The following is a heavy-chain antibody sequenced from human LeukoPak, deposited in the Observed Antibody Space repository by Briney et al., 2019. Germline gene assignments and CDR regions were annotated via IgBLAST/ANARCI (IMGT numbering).Heavy chain of an antibody. D-gene: IGHD3-10*01. V-gene: IGHV4-34*01. CDR1: GGSFSGYY. CDR3: ARDFWFGPNRRGLGYMDV. Sequence: ASETLSLTCAVYGGSFSGYYWSWIRQPPGKGLEWIGEINHSGSTNYSPSLKSRVTISVDTSKNQFSLKLSSVTAADTAVYYCARDFWFGPNRRGLGYMDVWGKGTTVTVSS. CDR2: INHSGST. J-gene: IGHJ6*03.